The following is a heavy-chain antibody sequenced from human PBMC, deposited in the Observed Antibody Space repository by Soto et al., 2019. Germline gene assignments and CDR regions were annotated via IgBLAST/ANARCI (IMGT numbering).Heavy chain of an antibody. V-gene: IGHV3-48*02. CDR2: ISSSSSTI. CDR1: GFTFSSYA. J-gene: IGHJ6*02. Sequence: GGSLRLSCAASGFTFSSYAMSWVRQAPGKGLEWVSYISSSSSTIYYADSVKGRFTISRDNAKNSLYLQMNSLRDEDTAVYYCARDRVFAVTPEGDQGMDVWGQGTTVTVSS. CDR3: ARDRVFAVTPEGDQGMDV. D-gene: IGHD4-4*01.